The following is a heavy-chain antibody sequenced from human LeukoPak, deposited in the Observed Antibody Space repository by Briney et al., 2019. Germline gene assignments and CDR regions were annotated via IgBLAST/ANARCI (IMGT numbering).Heavy chain of an antibody. J-gene: IGHJ4*02. CDR3: VRQKKSHGNFDY. CDR2: VGIAADT. V-gene: IGHV3-13*01. Sequence: GGSLRLSCAASGFTFSDHAMHWVRQAPGKGLEWVSAVGIAADTFYPGSVKGRFTISRENAKNSLYLQMNSLRVEDTAVYYCVRQKKSHGNFDYWGQGTLVTDSS. D-gene: IGHD1-26*01. CDR1: GFTFSDHA.